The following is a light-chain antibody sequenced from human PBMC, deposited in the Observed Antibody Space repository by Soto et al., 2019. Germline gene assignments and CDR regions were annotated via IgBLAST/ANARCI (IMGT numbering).Light chain of an antibody. CDR3: QQYGSSGT. V-gene: IGKV3-20*01. J-gene: IGKJ1*01. Sequence: EIVLTQSPATLSLSPGGRATLSCSASQSISNNYLAWYQQKPGQAPRLLIYGASNRATGIPDRFSGSGSGTDFTLTISRLEPEDFAVYYCQQYGSSGTFGQGTKVDIK. CDR2: GAS. CDR1: QSISNNY.